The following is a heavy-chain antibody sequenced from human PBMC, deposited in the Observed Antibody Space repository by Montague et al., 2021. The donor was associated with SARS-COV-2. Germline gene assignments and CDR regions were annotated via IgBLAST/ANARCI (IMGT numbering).Heavy chain of an antibody. CDR2: IYTSGST. D-gene: IGHD6-13*01. Sequence: SETLSLTCIVSGGSISSSYWSWIRQPAGKGLEWIGRIYTSGSTNYNPSLKSRVTMSSDTSKNQFSLKINSVTAADTAVYYCARGAQSSRSWFYFGLDVWGQGTTVIVSS. V-gene: IGHV4-4*07. CDR3: ARGAQSSRSWFYFGLDV. J-gene: IGHJ6*02. CDR1: GGSISSSY.